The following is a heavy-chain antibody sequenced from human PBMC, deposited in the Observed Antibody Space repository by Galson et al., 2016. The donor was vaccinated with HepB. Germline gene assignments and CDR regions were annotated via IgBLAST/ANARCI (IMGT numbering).Heavy chain of an antibody. V-gene: IGHV2-70*04. Sequence: PALVKPTQTLTLTCIFSGFSLSTSGMRVSWIRQPPGKALEWLARIDWEDDKFYNTSLRTRLTISKDTSKNQVVLTMTNMDPVDTGTYYCARESLVPAAVVFDYWGQGTLVTVSS. CDR3: ARESLVPAAVVFDY. J-gene: IGHJ4*02. D-gene: IGHD2-2*01. CDR2: IDWEDDK. CDR1: GFSLSTSGMR.